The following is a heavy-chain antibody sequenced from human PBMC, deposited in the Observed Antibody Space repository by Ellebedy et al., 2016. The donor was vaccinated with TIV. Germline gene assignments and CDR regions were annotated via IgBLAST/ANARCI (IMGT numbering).Heavy chain of an antibody. J-gene: IGHJ4*02. V-gene: IGHV4-59*08. CDR2: IYYSGST. Sequence: MPSESLSLTCPVSAGSISNYYWSWIRQPPGKGLEWIGYIYYSGSTNYNPSPKSRVTLSVDSSRNQFSLKLSSVTAADTAVFYCARTSYYDSSGYPLFDYWGQGTLVTVSS. CDR1: AGSISNYY. D-gene: IGHD3-22*01. CDR3: ARTSYYDSSGYPLFDY.